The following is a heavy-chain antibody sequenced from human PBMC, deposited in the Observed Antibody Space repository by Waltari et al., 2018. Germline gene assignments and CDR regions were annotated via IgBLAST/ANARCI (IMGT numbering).Heavy chain of an antibody. CDR3: AREDGLRIDY. V-gene: IGHV4-38-2*02. J-gene: IGHJ4*02. D-gene: IGHD2-21*02. CDR2: IYHRGDP. Sequence: QVHLQESGPGLVKPSETLSLTCDVSSYSITSGYYWGWIRQPPGKGLEWLGSIYHRGDPYYNPSRRSRVTISVDTSKNQFSLRLRSVTAADTAIYFCAREDGLRIDYWGQGALVTVSS. CDR1: SYSITSGYY.